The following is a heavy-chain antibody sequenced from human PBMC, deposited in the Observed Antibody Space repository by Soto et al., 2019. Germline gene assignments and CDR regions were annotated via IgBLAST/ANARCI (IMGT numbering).Heavy chain of an antibody. Sequence: EVQLVESGGGLVQPGGSLRLSCAASGVTVSSTYMSWVRQAPGKGLEWVSVIYSGGSTYYADSVKGRFTISRDNSKNTLYLQMNSLRDEDTAVYYCARHGYNYGGGYFDYWGQGTLVTVSS. J-gene: IGHJ4*02. D-gene: IGHD5-18*01. CDR3: ARHGYNYGGGYFDY. CDR1: GVTVSSTY. CDR2: IYSGGST. V-gene: IGHV3-66*04.